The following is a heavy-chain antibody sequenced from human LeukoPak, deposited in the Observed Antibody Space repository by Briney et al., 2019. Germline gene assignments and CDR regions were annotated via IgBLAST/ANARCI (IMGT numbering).Heavy chain of an antibody. CDR1: GYSFTSYW. CDR3: ARRPYYDSSGLTFGFDP. D-gene: IGHD3-22*01. J-gene: IGHJ5*02. V-gene: IGHV5-51*01. Sequence: HGESLKISCKGPGYSFTSYWIGWVRQMPGKGLEWMGIIYPGDSDTRYSPSFQGQVTISADKSISTAYLQWSSLKASDTAMYYCARRPYYDSSGLTFGFDPWGQGTLVTVSS. CDR2: IYPGDSDT.